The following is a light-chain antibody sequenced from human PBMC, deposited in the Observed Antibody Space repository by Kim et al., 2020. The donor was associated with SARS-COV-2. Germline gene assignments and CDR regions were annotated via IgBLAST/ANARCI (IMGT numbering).Light chain of an antibody. CDR3: ISYTSSSTWV. V-gene: IGLV2-14*04. CDR2: DVN. Sequence: GRSITVSCAGTSRDVGGYNYVSWYQQHPGKAPKLMIYDVNERPSGVSNRFSGSKSGNTASLTISGLQAEDEADYYCISYTSSSTWVFGGGTQLTVL. J-gene: IGLJ2*01. CDR1: SRDVGGYNY.